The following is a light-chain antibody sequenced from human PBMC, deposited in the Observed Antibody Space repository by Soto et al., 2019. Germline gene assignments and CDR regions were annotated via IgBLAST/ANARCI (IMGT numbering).Light chain of an antibody. CDR1: KNDVGFYDF. CDR3: KSYAGSNTYV. J-gene: IGLJ1*01. CDR2: EVV. V-gene: IGLV2-8*01. Sequence: QSVLTQPPSASGSPGQSVTISCTGTKNDVGFYDFVSWYQHHPGKAPRLIIYEVVQRPSGVPDRFSGSKSGNTASLTVSGLQAADEADYFCKSYAGSNTYVLGSGTKVT.